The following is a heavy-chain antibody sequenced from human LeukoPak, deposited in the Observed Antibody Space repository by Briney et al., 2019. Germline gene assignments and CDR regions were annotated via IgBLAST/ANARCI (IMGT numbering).Heavy chain of an antibody. CDR2: IYYSGST. D-gene: IGHD1-26*01. Sequence: SATLSLTCTASGDSISSYYWSWIRQPPGKGLEWSGYIYYSGSTNYNPSLKSRVTISVDTSKNQFSLKLSSVTAADTAVYYCARDRRGVGAAPFDYWGQGTLVTVSS. J-gene: IGHJ4*02. V-gene: IGHV4-59*01. CDR3: ARDRRGVGAAPFDY. CDR1: GDSISSYY.